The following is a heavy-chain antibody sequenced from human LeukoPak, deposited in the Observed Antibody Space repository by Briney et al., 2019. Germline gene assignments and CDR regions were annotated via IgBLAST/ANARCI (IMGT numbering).Heavy chain of an antibody. CDR1: GYTFTDYY. CDR3: ARVTGGTYHY. V-gene: IGHV1-2*02. J-gene: IGHJ4*02. CDR2: INAKNGGT. D-gene: IGHD1-26*01. Sequence: ASVKVSCKASGYTFTDYYLHWVRQAPGQGLEWMGWINAKNGGTEYAQKFQGRVALTRDMSISTAYMVLTSLRYDDTAVYYCARVTGGTYHYWGQGALVTISS.